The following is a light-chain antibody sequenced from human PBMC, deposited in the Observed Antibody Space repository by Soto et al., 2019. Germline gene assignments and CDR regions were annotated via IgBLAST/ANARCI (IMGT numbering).Light chain of an antibody. Sequence: QSVLTQPPSVSGAPGQRVTISCTGYNSNIGAGYDVHWYQQLPGTAPKLLIYGNSNRPSGVPDRFSASKSGTSASLAITGLQAEDEADYYCQSYDSSVSGWVFGGGTQLTVL. CDR3: QSYDSSVSGWV. V-gene: IGLV1-40*01. CDR2: GNS. J-gene: IGLJ3*02. CDR1: NSNIGAGYD.